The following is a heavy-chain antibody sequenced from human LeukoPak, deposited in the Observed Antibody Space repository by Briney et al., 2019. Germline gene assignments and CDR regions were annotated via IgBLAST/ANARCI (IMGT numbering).Heavy chain of an antibody. D-gene: IGHD1-26*01. V-gene: IGHV4-34*01. J-gene: IGHJ4*02. CDR3: ARGVGASTDY. Sequence: SETLSLTCAVYGGSFSGYYWSWIRQPPGKGLEWIGEINHSGSTNYNPSFKSRVTISVDTSKNQFSLKLSSVTAADTAVYYCARGVGASTDYWGQGTLVTVSS. CDR2: INHSGST. CDR1: GGSFSGYY.